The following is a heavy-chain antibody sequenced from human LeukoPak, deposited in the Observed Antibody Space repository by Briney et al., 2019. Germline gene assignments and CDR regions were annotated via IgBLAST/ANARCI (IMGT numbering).Heavy chain of an antibody. CDR1: GFTFSSYS. CDR3: ARGYCGGDCYGD. V-gene: IGHV3-21*01. J-gene: IGHJ1*01. D-gene: IGHD2-21*02. CDR2: ISSSSSYI. Sequence: PGGSLRLSCAASGFTFSSYSMNWVRQAPGKGLEWVSSISSSSSYIYYADSVKDRFTISRDNAKNSLYLQMNSLRAEDTAVYYCARGYCGGDCYGDWGQGTLVTVSS.